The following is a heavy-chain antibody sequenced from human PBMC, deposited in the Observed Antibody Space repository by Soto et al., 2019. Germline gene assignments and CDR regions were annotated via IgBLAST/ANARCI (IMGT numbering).Heavy chain of an antibody. CDR2: VYYSGTT. CDR3: ARYYDTSNRPYFHH. CDR1: GGSISSTTYY. Sequence: KASDTLSLTCTISGGSISSTTYYWAWIRQPPGKWLEWIGTVYYSGTTSYNPSLKTRLTISVDTSKNQFSLKLSSVTAADTAFYYCARYYDTSNRPYFHHWGQGTLVTVSS. J-gene: IGHJ1*01. V-gene: IGHV4-39*01. D-gene: IGHD3-22*01.